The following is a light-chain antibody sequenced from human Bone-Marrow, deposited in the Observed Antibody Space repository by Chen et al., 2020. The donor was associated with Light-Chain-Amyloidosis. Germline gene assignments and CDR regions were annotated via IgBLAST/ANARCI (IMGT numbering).Light chain of an antibody. J-gene: IGLJ1*01. CDR2: EVT. CDR3: SSYTITNTLV. V-gene: IGLV2-14*01. Sequence: QSALTQPASASGSPGQSITISCTGTSSDVGGDNHVSWYHQHPDKAPKLMIYEVTNWPSWVPDRFSCSKSDNTAALTISGLQTEDEADYFCSSYTITNTLVFGSGTRVTVL. CDR1: SSDVGGDNH.